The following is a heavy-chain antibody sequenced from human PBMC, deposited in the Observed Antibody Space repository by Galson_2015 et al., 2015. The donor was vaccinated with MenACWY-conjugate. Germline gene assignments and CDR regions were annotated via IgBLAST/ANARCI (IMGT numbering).Heavy chain of an antibody. CDR3: ARGGRGPAASFHY. CDR2: IYPGDFDT. J-gene: IGHJ4*02. CDR1: GYDFSDFW. D-gene: IGHD2-2*01. V-gene: IGHV5-51*01. Sequence: QSGAEVKKPGESLQMSCQGSGYDFSDFWIGWVRQMPGKGLEWMGVIYPGDFDTRYSPSFQGQVAVSADKATRAAYLQWNNLKASDTAMYYCARGGRGPAASFHYWGQGTLVTVSS.